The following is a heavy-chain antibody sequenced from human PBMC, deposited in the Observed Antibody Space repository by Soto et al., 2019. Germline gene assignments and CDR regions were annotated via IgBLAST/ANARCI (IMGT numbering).Heavy chain of an antibody. CDR1: GGSFSGYY. CDR2: INHSGST. V-gene: IGHV4-34*01. CDR3: ARGRGGATRYYYYGMDV. Sequence: KASETLSLTCAVYGGSFSGYYWSWIRQPPGKGLEWIGEINHSGSTNYNPSLKSRVTISVDTSKNQFSLKLSSVTAADTAVYYCARGRGGATRYYYYGMDVWGQGTTVTVSS. J-gene: IGHJ6*02. D-gene: IGHD1-26*01.